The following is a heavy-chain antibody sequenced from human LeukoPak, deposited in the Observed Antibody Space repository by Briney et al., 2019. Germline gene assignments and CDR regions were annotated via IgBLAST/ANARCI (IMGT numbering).Heavy chain of an antibody. Sequence: GGSLRLSCAASGFTLSHYWMAWVRQAPGKGLEWVAIIRPDANDGSYVDSVKGRFTISRDNAKNSLYLQLNSLRAEDTAVYFCARADWGSIDYWGQGALVTVSS. D-gene: IGHD7-27*01. CDR1: GFTLSHYW. V-gene: IGHV3-7*01. CDR3: ARADWGSIDY. CDR2: IRPDANDG. J-gene: IGHJ4*02.